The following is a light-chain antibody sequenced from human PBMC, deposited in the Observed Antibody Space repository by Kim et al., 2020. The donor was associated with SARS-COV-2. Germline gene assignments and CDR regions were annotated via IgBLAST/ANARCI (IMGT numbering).Light chain of an antibody. Sequence: SSELTQDPAVSVALGQTVRITCQGDSLRSYYANWYQQKPGQAPILVIYSKNNRPSGIPDRFSGSSSGNTASLTITGAQADDEADYYCNSRDSSGDYVFGA. CDR2: SKN. V-gene: IGLV3-19*01. CDR3: NSRDSSGDYV. J-gene: IGLJ1*01. CDR1: SLRSYY.